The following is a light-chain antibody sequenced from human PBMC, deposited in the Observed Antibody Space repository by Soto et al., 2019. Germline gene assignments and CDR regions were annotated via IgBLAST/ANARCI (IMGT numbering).Light chain of an antibody. J-gene: IGKJ1*01. CDR2: GTS. CDR3: QQYGSSGT. Sequence: IGMTQSPVTLSVSTGERATLSCRASQNISRSLAWYQQKPGQGPSLLIYGTSTRAGGVPARFSGGGSGTDFTPTISRLEPEDFAVYYCQQYGSSGTFGQGTKV. V-gene: IGKV3-20*01. CDR1: QNISRS.